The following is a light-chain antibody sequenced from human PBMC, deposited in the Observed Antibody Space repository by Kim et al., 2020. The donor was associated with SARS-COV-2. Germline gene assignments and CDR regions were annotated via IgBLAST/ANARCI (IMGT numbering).Light chain of an antibody. CDR3: QQYNDWPPLT. Sequence: ETVLTQSPGTLSLSPGERATLSCRASHSVSSSSLAWYQQKPGQAPRLLIYGASTRATGVPARFSGSGSGTEFTLTISSLQSEDFALYYCQQYNDWPPLTFGGGTKVDIK. CDR1: HSVSSS. CDR2: GAS. J-gene: IGKJ4*01. V-gene: IGKV3-15*01.